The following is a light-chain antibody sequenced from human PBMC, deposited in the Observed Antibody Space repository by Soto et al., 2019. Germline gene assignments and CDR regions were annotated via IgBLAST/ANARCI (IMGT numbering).Light chain of an antibody. J-gene: IGKJ1*01. CDR3: QQSYSNPRT. CDR1: QSISSY. V-gene: IGKV1-39*01. CDR2: AAS. Sequence: DIQMTQSPSSLSASVGDRVTITCRASQSISSYLNWYQQKPGKAPKLLIDAASSLQSGVPSRFSGSGSGTDFTLTISSLQPEDFATYYCQQSYSNPRTFGQGTKVEIK.